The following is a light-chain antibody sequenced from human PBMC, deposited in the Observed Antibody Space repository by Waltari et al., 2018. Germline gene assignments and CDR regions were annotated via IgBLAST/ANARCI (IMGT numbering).Light chain of an antibody. Sequence: DIQMTQSPSSVSASVGDSVTITWRASQDLSGCLAWHQQKPGKAPKLLINTASTLQSGVPSRFSGSGSGTEYTLTISSLLPEDFATYFCQQAHSWPLAFGGGTEV. J-gene: IGKJ4*01. CDR3: QQAHSWPLA. CDR2: TAS. V-gene: IGKV1-12*01. CDR1: QDLSGC.